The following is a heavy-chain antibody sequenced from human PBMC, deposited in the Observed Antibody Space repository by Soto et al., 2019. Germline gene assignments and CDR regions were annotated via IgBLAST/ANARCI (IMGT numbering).Heavy chain of an antibody. Sequence: QVQLQESGPGLVKPSETLSLTCTVSGGSISPYYWSWIRQPPGKGLEWIGYIYYSGNTEYNPSLKSRFTISVDTSKNQFSLKLSSVTAADTAVYYCARDWHYYDSSGYPRVYGMDVWGQGTTVTVSS. CDR2: IYYSGNT. CDR3: ARDWHYYDSSGYPRVYGMDV. V-gene: IGHV4-59*01. CDR1: GGSISPYY. D-gene: IGHD3-22*01. J-gene: IGHJ6*02.